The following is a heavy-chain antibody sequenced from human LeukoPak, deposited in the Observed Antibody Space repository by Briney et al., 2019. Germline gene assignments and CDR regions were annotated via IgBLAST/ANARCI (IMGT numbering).Heavy chain of an antibody. CDR1: GFTFSSYG. J-gene: IGHJ6*02. CDR2: IWYDGSNK. D-gene: IGHD6-13*01. V-gene: IGHV3-33*01. Sequence: PGGSLRLSCAASGFTFSSYGMHWVRQAPGKGLEWVAVIWYDGSNKYYADSVKGRFTISRDNSKNTLYLQMNSLRAEDTAVYYCARDLYSSSWYPPYYGMDVWGQGTTVTVSS. CDR3: ARDLYSSSWYPPYYGMDV.